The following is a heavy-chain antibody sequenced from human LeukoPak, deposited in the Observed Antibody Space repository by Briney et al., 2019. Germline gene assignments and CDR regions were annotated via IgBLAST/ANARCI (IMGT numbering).Heavy chain of an antibody. J-gene: IGHJ5*02. V-gene: IGHV1-2*06. Sequence: ASVKVSCKASGYTFTGYYMHWVRQAPGQGLEWMGRINPNSGGTNYAQKFQGRVTMTRDTSISTAYMELSRLRSDDTAVYYCAGVQGGYSSGFSEPFDPWGQGTLVTVSS. CDR3: AGVQGGYSSGFSEPFDP. CDR2: INPNSGGT. CDR1: GYTFTGYY. D-gene: IGHD6-25*01.